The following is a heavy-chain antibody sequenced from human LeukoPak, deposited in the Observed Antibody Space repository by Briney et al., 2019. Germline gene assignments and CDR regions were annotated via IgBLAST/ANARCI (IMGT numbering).Heavy chain of an antibody. D-gene: IGHD5-18*01. CDR1: GFTFSGI. CDR2: ISGSGGST. V-gene: IGHV3-23*01. CDR3: AKVLSAMASFDY. J-gene: IGHJ4*02. Sequence: GGSLRLSCAASGFTFSGIMSWVRQAPGKGLEWVSSISGSGGSTYYADSVKGRFTIARDNSKNTLYLYMNSLRAEDTAVYYCAKVLSAMASFDYWGQGTLVTVSS.